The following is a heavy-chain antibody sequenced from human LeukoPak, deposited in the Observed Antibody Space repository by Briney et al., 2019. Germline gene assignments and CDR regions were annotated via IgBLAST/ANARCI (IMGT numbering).Heavy chain of an antibody. CDR2: IYYSGST. J-gene: IGHJ2*01. CDR1: GGSISSYY. V-gene: IGHV4-59*08. Sequence: PSETLSLTCTVSGGSISSYYWSWIRQPPGKGLEWIGYIYYSGSTNYNPSLKSRVTISVDTSKNQFSLKLSSVTAADTAVYYCARHRRTIFGYFDLWGRGTLVTVSS. D-gene: IGHD3-3*01. CDR3: ARHRRTIFGYFDL.